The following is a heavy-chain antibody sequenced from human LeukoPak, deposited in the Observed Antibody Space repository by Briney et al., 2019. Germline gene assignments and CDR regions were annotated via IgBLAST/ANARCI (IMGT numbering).Heavy chain of an antibody. D-gene: IGHD6-19*01. CDR1: GGSISSSSYY. CDR3: ARSTPHSSGLDFDY. J-gene: IGHJ4*02. V-gene: IGHV4-39*07. CDR2: IYYSGST. Sequence: SETLSLTCTVSGGSISSSSYYWGWIRQPPGKGLEWIGSIYYSGSTYYNPSLKSRVTMSVDTSKHQFSLKLSSVTAADTAVYYCARSTPHSSGLDFDYWGQGTLVTVSS.